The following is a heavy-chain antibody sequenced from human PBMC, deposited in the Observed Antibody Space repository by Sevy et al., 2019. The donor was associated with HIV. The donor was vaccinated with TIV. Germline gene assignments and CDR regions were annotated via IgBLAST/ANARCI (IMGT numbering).Heavy chain of an antibody. CDR1: GDSISNYY. Sequence: SDTLSLTCTVSGDSISNYYWSWIRQPPGKGLEWIGYFYYSKSTNYNPSLKSRVTISVDTSKNQISLKLRSVTAADTAVYYCARTSAYYYYGVDVWGQGTTVTVSS. V-gene: IGHV4-59*01. D-gene: IGHD2-2*01. J-gene: IGHJ6*02. CDR3: ARTSAYYYYGVDV. CDR2: FYYSKST.